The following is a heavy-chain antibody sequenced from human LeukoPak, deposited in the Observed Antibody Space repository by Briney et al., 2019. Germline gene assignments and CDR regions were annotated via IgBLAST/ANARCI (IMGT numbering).Heavy chain of an antibody. D-gene: IGHD1-26*01. CDR2: ISGGGGGI. CDR1: GFTFSDYY. V-gene: IGHV3-23*01. CDR3: AKDKTGSSYNWFDP. J-gene: IGHJ5*02. Sequence: PGGSLRLSCAASGFTFSDYYMSWVRQAPVKGLEWVSSISGGGGGIYYADSVKGRFTISRDNSKNTLFLQMNSLRAEDTAIYYCAKDKTGSSYNWFDPWGQGTLVTVSS.